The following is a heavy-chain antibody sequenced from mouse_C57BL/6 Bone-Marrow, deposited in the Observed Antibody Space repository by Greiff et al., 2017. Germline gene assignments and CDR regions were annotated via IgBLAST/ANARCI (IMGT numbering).Heavy chain of an antibody. J-gene: IGHJ2*01. Sequence: EVKLMESGGGLVQPGGSLSLSCAASGFTFTDYYMSWVRQPPGKALEWLGFIRNKANGYTTEYSASVKGRFTISRDNSQSILYLQMNALRAEDSATYYCARYHGQLRLHYFDYWGQGTTLTVSS. CDR2: IRNKANGYTT. V-gene: IGHV7-3*01. D-gene: IGHD3-2*02. CDR3: ARYHGQLRLHYFDY. CDR1: GFTFTDYY.